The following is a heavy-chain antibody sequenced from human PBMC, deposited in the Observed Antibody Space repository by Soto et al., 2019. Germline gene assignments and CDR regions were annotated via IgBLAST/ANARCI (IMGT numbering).Heavy chain of an antibody. CDR3: ASEYCSVGRCYYYGMDV. CDR1: GFTFSSYG. D-gene: IGHD2-15*01. CDR2: IWYDGSNK. J-gene: IGHJ6*02. V-gene: IGHV3-33*01. Sequence: QVQLVESGGGVVQPGRSLRLSCAASGFTFSSYGMHWVRQAPGKGLEWVAVIWYDGSNKYYADSVKGRFTISRDNSNNTLYLQMNSLRAEYTAVYYCASEYCSVGRCYYYGMDVWGQGTTVTVSS.